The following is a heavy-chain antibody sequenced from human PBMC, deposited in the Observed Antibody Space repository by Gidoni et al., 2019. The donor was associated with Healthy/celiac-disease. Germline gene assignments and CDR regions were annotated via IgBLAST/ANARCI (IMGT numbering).Heavy chain of an antibody. Sequence: QLQLQESGPGLVKPSETLSLTCTVSGGSISSSSYYWGWIRQPPGKGLEWIGSIYYSGSTYYNPSHKSRVTISVDTSKNKFSLKLSSVTAADTAVYYCARDPFPFRVAAAGWYFDLWGRGTLVTVSS. CDR3: ARDPFPFRVAAAGWYFDL. V-gene: IGHV4-39*07. CDR2: IYYSGST. J-gene: IGHJ2*01. CDR1: GGSISSSSYY. D-gene: IGHD6-13*01.